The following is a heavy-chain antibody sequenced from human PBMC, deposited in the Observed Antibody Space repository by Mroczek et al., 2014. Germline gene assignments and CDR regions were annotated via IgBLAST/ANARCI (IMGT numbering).Heavy chain of an antibody. CDR3: ARGKQYAFDI. V-gene: IGHV4-34*01. J-gene: IGHJ3*02. Sequence: QVQLQQWGAGLLKPSETLSLTCAVYGGSFSGYYWSWIRQPPGKGLEWIGEINHSGSTNYNPSLKSRVTISVDTSKNQFSLKLSSVTAADTAVYYCARGKQYAFDIWGQGTMVTVSS. D-gene: IGHD6-19*01. CDR2: INHSGST. CDR1: GGSFSGYY.